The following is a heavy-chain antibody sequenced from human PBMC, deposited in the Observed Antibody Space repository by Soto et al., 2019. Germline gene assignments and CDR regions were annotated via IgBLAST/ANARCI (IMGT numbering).Heavy chain of an antibody. CDR1: GFTFSYHY. V-gene: IGHV3-74*01. D-gene: IGHD2-2*01. Sequence: EVQLVESGGGLVQPGGSLRLSCAASGFTFSYHYMHWVRQAPGKGLEWVSRISSDGSSTTYADSVKGLFVISRDNTKSTVYLQMNDLRVEDTAVYFCARVENCSPTSCFSVFDYWGQGSLVTASS. CDR3: ARVENCSPTSCFSVFDY. CDR2: ISSDGSST. J-gene: IGHJ4*02.